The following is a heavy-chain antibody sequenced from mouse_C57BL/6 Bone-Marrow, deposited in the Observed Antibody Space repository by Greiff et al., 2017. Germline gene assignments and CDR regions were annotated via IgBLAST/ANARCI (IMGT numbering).Heavy chain of an antibody. D-gene: IGHD4-1*01. CDR2: ISDGGSYT. V-gene: IGHV5-4*03. Sequence: EVMLVESGGGLVKPGGSLKLSCAASGFNFSSYAMSWVRQTPEKRLEWVATISDGGSYTYYPANVKGRFTISRDNAKNNLYLQMSQLKSEDTAMYYCARNWDGPYYFDYWGQGTTLTVSS. CDR3: ARNWDGPYYFDY. CDR1: GFNFSSYA. J-gene: IGHJ2*01.